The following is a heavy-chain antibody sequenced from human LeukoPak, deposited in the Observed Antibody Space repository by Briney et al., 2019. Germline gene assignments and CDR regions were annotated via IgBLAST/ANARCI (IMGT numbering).Heavy chain of an antibody. D-gene: IGHD6-19*01. CDR2: ISGSGASA. CDR1: GFTFSSYA. CDR3: AKDPAVANTARRFQH. Sequence: GGSLGLSCAASGFTFSSYAMSWVRQAPGKGLEWVSAISGSGASAYYADSVKGRFTISRDNSKNTLYLQMNSLRAEDTAVYYCAKDPAVANTARRFQHWGQGTLVTVTS. J-gene: IGHJ1*01. V-gene: IGHV3-23*01.